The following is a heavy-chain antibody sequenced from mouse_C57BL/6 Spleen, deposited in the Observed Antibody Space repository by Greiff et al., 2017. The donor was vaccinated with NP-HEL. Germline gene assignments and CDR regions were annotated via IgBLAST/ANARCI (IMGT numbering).Heavy chain of an antibody. J-gene: IGHJ1*03. Sequence: EVQLQQSGPELVKPGASVKIPCKASGYTFTDYNMDWVKQSHGKSLEWIGDINPNNGGTIYNQKFKGKATLTVDKSSSTAYMELRSLTSEDTAVYYCARTGGYYGYFDVWGTGTTVTVSS. CDR2: INPNNGGT. D-gene: IGHD2-2*01. V-gene: IGHV1-18*01. CDR3: ARTGGYYGYFDV. CDR1: GYTFTDYN.